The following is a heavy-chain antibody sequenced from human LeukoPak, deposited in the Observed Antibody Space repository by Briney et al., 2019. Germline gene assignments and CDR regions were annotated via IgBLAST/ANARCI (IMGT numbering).Heavy chain of an antibody. CDR2: INTDGSST. V-gene: IGHV3-74*01. D-gene: IGHD1-26*01. Sequence: GGSLRLSCAASGFTFTRYWMHWVRRAPGKGLVWVSRINTDGSSTAYADSVKGRFTISRDNAKNTVYLQMNSLRAEDTAVYYCARVQNEWQLLPGFDYWGQGTLVTVSS. CDR3: ARVQNEWQLLPGFDY. J-gene: IGHJ4*02. CDR1: GFTFTRYW.